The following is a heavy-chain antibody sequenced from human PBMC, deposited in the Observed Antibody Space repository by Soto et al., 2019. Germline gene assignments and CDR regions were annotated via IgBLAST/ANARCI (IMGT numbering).Heavy chain of an antibody. CDR3: ARGGIAAAAPPDY. V-gene: IGHV4-31*03. D-gene: IGHD6-13*01. J-gene: IGHJ4*02. Sequence: QVQLQESGPGLVKPSQTLSLTCTVSGGSISSGGYYWSWIRQHPGKGLEWIGYIYYSGSTYYNPSLKSRVTISVDTSKNQFSLKLSPVTAADTAVYYCARGGIAAAAPPDYWGQGTLVTVSS. CDR2: IYYSGST. CDR1: GGSISSGGYY.